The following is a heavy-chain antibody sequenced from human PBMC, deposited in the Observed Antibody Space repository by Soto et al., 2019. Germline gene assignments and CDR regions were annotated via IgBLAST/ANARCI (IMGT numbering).Heavy chain of an antibody. J-gene: IGHJ4*02. CDR2: MNPDSGHA. CDR3: ARRPHCSGGICYYGLDN. Sequence: QVQLVQSGAEVKKPGASVKVSCNASGYTFTNSDINWVRQAPGPGLEWMGWMNPDSGHAAYAQKFQGRVTLTTSTSTSTVYMEMRSLGSEDTAVYYCARRPHCSGGICYYGLDNWGQGTLVTVSS. V-gene: IGHV1-8*01. D-gene: IGHD2-15*01. CDR1: GYTFTNSD.